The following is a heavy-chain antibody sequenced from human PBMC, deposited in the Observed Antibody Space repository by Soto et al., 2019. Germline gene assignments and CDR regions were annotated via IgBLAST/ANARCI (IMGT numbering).Heavy chain of an antibody. J-gene: IGHJ4*02. CDR3: AKDISIKRITIFGVVTYYFDY. CDR2: ISGSGGST. CDR1: GFTFSSYS. V-gene: IGHV3-23*01. D-gene: IGHD3-3*01. Sequence: GGSLRLSCAASGFTFSSYSMSWVRQAPGKGLERVSAISGSGGSTYYADSVKGRFTISRDNSKNTLYLQMNSLRAEDTAVYYCAKDISIKRITIFGVVTYYFDYWGQGTLVTVSS.